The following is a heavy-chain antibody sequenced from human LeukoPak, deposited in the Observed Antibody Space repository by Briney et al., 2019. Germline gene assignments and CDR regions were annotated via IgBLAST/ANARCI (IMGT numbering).Heavy chain of an antibody. CDR3: AKDAPGAGGYDI. CDR2: ISDRGVIT. CDR1: GFTFSSYD. J-gene: IGHJ3*02. D-gene: IGHD2-8*02. Sequence: GGSLRLSCRGSGFTFSSYDMSWVRQAPGKGLEWVSTISDRGVITYYADSVKGRFTISRDNSKNTLYLQMNSLRAEDTAVYYCAKDAPGAGGYDIWGQGTMVTVSS. V-gene: IGHV3-23*01.